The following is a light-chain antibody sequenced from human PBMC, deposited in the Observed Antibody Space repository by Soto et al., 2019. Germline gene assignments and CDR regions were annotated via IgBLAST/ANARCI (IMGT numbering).Light chain of an antibody. CDR1: QSILFSSNNKNY. J-gene: IGKJ4*01. CDR2: WAS. V-gene: IGKV4-1*01. CDR3: QQYYSTPVT. Sequence: DMVMTQSPDSLAVSLGERATINCKSSQSILFSSNNKNYLTWYQQKPGQPPKPLIYWASTRESGVPDRFSGSGSGTDFTLTISSLQAEDVAVYYCQQYYSTPVTFGGGTKVEIK.